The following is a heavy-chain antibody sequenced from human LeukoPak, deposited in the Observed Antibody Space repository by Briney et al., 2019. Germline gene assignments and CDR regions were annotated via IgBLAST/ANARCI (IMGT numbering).Heavy chain of an antibody. CDR3: AKDDYYDTSGYRD. V-gene: IGHV3-30*18. CDR1: GFTFSDYY. CDR2: ISYDVGKK. D-gene: IGHD3-22*01. J-gene: IGHJ4*02. Sequence: GGSLRLSCAASGFTFSDYYMSWVRQAPGKGLEWVAVISYDVGKKYYADSVKGRFTISRDNSKNTLYLQMNSLRAKDTAVYYCAKDDYYDTSGYRDWGQGTLVTVSS.